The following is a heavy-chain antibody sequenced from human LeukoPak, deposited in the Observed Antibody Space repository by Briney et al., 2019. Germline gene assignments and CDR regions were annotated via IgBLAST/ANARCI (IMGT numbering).Heavy chain of an antibody. CDR2: MTGPADTT. CDR3: AKGAEIDH. J-gene: IGHJ4*02. Sequence: GGSLTLSCAASGFNFNNFAMSWARQAPGKGPEWLSAMTGPADTTYYAESVKGRFTISRDYSKSMVYLQMTSLRVEDTAIYYCAKGAEIDHWGQGTLVTVSS. V-gene: IGHV3-23*01. CDR1: GFNFNNFA.